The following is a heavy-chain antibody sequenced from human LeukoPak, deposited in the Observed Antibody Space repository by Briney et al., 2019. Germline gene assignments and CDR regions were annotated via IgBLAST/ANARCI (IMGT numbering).Heavy chain of an antibody. Sequence: SETLSLTCTVSGGSISSNGYYWSWIRQPPGKGLEWIGYIYYSGSTYYNPSLKSRVTISVDTSKNQFSLKLSSVTAADTAVYYCARVPLYYYDNLGTTDWGQGTLVTVSS. D-gene: IGHD3-22*01. V-gene: IGHV4-30-4*08. CDR1: GGSISSNGYY. J-gene: IGHJ4*02. CDR2: IYYSGST. CDR3: ARVPLYYYDNLGTTD.